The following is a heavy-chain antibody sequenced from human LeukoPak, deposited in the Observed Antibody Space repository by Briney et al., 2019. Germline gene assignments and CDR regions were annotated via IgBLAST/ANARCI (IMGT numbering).Heavy chain of an antibody. Sequence: GGTLRLSCAASGFIFSHYGMNWVRQAPGKGLEWVSGITSRSTTYYADSVKGRFTISRDNSKNTLYLQMNSLRAEDTAVYYCAREAGYYMDVWGKGTTVTVSS. CDR2: ITSRSTT. D-gene: IGHD6-13*01. J-gene: IGHJ6*03. V-gene: IGHV3-NL1*01. CDR3: AREAGYYMDV. CDR1: GFIFSHYG.